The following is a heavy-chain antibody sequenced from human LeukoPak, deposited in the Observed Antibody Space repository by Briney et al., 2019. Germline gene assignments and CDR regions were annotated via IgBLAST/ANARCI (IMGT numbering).Heavy chain of an antibody. CDR1: GGSFSGNY. V-gene: IGHV4-34*01. J-gene: IGHJ3*02. D-gene: IGHD4-17*01. CDR3: ARGSGDYENYAFDI. CDR2: INHSGST. Sequence: KPSETLSLTRGVYGGSFSGNYWSWIRQPPGKGLEWIGEINHSGSTNYNPSLKSRVTISADTSKNQFSLKLSSVTAADTAVYYCARGSGDYENYAFDIWGQGTMVTVSS.